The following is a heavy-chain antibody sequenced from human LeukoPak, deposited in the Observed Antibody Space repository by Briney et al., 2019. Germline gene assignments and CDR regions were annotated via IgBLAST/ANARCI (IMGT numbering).Heavy chain of an antibody. Sequence: PGGSLRLSCAASGFTFSSYWMSWVRQAPGKGLEWVSSISSSSSYIYYADSVKGRFTISRDNAKNSLYLQMNSLRAEDTAVYYCASICSGGSCQQSNLIDYWGQGTLVTVSS. V-gene: IGHV3-21*01. CDR2: ISSSSSYI. J-gene: IGHJ4*02. CDR1: GFTFSSYW. CDR3: ASICSGGSCQQSNLIDY. D-gene: IGHD2-15*01.